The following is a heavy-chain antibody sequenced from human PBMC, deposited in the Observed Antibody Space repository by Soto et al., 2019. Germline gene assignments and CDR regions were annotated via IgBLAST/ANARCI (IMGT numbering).Heavy chain of an antibody. CDR2: ISSSSSYI. CDR1: GVKCVGHS. CDR3: VSTSMVRGVSV. D-gene: IGHD3-10*01. J-gene: IGHJ6*04. Sequence: CVPIRLPRTAAGVKCVGHSMNCIRQAPGKGLEWVSSISSSSSYIYYADSVKGRFTISRDNAKNSLYLQMNSLRAEDTAVYYCVSTSMVRGVSVWGKGTMVTVSS. V-gene: IGHV3-21*01.